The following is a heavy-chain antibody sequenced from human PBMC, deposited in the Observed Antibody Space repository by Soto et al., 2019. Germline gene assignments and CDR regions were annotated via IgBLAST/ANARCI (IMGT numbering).Heavy chain of an antibody. V-gene: IGHV3-13*01. CDR3: TRSPVLVRGARAFDY. CDR2: IGTAGDT. Sequence: PGGSLRLSCAASGFTFSRYGMHWVRQATGKSLEWVSAIGTAGDTCYPGSVKGRFTISRENAKNSLYLQMNSLRAGDTAVYYCTRSPVLVRGARAFDYWGQGTLVTVSS. D-gene: IGHD3-10*01. J-gene: IGHJ4*02. CDR1: GFTFSRYG.